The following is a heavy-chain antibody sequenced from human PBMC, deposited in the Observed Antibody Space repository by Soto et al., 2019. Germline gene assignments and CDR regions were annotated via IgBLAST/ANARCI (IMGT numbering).Heavy chain of an antibody. CDR2: TYYRSKWYN. V-gene: IGHV6-1*01. CDR3: ARDSFYDFWSGSWFDP. Sequence: SQTLSITCAISGDSVSSNSAAWNWIRPSPSRGLEWLGRTYYRSKWYNDYAVSVKSRITINPDTSKNQFSLQLNSVTPEDTAVYYCARDSFYDFWSGSWFDPWGQGTLVTVSS. CDR1: GDSVSSNSAA. J-gene: IGHJ5*02. D-gene: IGHD3-3*01.